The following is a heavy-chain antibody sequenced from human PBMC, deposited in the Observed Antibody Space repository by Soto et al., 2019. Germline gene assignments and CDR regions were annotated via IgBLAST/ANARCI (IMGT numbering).Heavy chain of an antibody. Sequence: GGSLRLSCAGSGITFTNYWMHWVRQAPGKGLEWVSRINNDGSSTSYADSVKGRFTISRDNAKNTLDLRMNSLRVEDTAVYYCARVVSGSYYIDYWGQGTLVTV. CDR3: ARVVSGSYYIDY. CDR2: INNDGSST. D-gene: IGHD1-26*01. J-gene: IGHJ4*02. CDR1: GITFTNYW. V-gene: IGHV3-74*01.